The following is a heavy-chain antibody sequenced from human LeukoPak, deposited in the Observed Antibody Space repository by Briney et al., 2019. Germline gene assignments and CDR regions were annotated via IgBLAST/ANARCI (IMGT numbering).Heavy chain of an antibody. CDR2: IYYSGST. D-gene: IGHD6-19*01. CDR3: ARGGWYPESFQH. CDR1: GGSISSYY. V-gene: IGHV4-59*01. Sequence: PSETLSLTCTVSGGSISSYYWNWIRQPPGKGLEWIGYIYYSGSTNYNPPLKSRVTISVDTSKNQFSLKLSSVTAADTAEYYCARGGWYPESFQHWGQGALVTVSS. J-gene: IGHJ1*01.